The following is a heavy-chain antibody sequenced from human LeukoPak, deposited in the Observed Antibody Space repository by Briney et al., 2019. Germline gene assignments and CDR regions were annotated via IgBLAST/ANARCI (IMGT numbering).Heavy chain of an antibody. J-gene: IGHJ4*02. Sequence: PGGSLRLSCAASGFTFSSYSMNWVRQAPGKGLEWVSYISSSGSTIYYADSVKGRFTISRDNAKNSLYLQMNSLRAEDTAVYYCASGSGSFILDYWGQGTLVTVSS. CDR2: ISSSGSTI. CDR1: GFTFSSYS. V-gene: IGHV3-48*04. CDR3: ASGSGSFILDY. D-gene: IGHD1-26*01.